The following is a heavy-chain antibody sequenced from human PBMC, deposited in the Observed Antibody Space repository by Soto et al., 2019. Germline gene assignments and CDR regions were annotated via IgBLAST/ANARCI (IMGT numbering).Heavy chain of an antibody. Sequence: QVQLQESGPGLVKPSETLSLTCTVSGGSITSYYWSWIRQPPGKGLEWIGYIHNSGSTSYNPSLQSRVNLSADVSKHQFSLDLRSVTAADTAVYYCARRWSGTDYWGHGTLVTVSS. CDR3: ARRWSGTDY. J-gene: IGHJ4*01. D-gene: IGHD3-10*01. V-gene: IGHV4-59*01. CDR1: GGSITSYY. CDR2: IHNSGST.